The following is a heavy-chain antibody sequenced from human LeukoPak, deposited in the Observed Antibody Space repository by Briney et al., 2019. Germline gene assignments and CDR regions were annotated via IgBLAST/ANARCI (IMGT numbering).Heavy chain of an antibody. J-gene: IGHJ4*02. CDR3: AGPG. Sequence: PSETLSLTCTVSGYSISSGYYWGWIRQPPGKGLEWIGSIYHSGSTYYNPSLKSRITISVDTSKNQFSLRLSSVTAADTAVYYCAGPGWGQGTLVTVSS. CDR2: IYHSGST. CDR1: GYSISSGYY. V-gene: IGHV4-38-2*02.